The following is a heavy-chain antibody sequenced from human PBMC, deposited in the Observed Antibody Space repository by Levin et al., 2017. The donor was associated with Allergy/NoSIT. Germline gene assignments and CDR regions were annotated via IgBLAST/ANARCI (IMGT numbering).Heavy chain of an antibody. CDR2: INAGNGNT. CDR1: GYTFTSYA. D-gene: IGHD5-18*01. J-gene: IGHJ4*02. CDR3: AREPMEGYRYFDY. V-gene: IGHV1-3*01. Sequence: ASVKVSCKASGYTFTSYAMHWVRQAPGQRLEWMGWINAGNGNTKYSQKFQGRVTITRDTSASTAYMELSSLRSEDTAVYYCAREPMEGYRYFDYWGQGTLVTVSS.